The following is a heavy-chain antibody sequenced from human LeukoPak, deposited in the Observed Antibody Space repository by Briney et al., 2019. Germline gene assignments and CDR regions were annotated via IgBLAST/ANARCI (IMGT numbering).Heavy chain of an antibody. V-gene: IGHV3-9*03. Sequence: GGSLRLSCAASGFTFVDYAMHWVRQAPGKGLEWVSGISWNSGSIGYADSVKGRFTISRDNAKNSLYLQMNSLRAEDMALYYCAKANLRYFDWLPFDYWGQGTLVTVSS. J-gene: IGHJ4*02. CDR2: ISWNSGSI. CDR1: GFTFVDYA. CDR3: AKANLRYFDWLPFDY. D-gene: IGHD3-9*01.